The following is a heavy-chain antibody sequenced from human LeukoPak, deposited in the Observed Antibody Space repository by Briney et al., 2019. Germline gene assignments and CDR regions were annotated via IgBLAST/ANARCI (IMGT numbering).Heavy chain of an antibody. CDR1: GYTFTSYG. J-gene: IGHJ6*03. CDR3: ARVERVSQWLAPYYYYMDV. D-gene: IGHD6-19*01. Sequence: ASVKVSCKASGYTFTSYGISWVRQAPGQGLEWMGWISAYNGNTNYAQKLQGRVTMTTDASTSTAYMELRSLRSDDTAVYYCARVERVSQWLAPYYYYMDVWGKGTTVTVSS. CDR2: ISAYNGNT. V-gene: IGHV1-18*01.